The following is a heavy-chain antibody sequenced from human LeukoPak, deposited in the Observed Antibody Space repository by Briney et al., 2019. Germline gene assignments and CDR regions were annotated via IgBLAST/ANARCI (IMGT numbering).Heavy chain of an antibody. CDR1: GYTFTGYY. V-gene: IGHV1-2*04. CDR2: INPNSGGT. D-gene: IGHD2-2*01. J-gene: IGHJ5*02. Sequence: GASVKVSCKASGYTFTGYYMHWVRQAPGQGLEWMGWINPNSGGTNYAQKFQGWVTMTRDTSISTAYMGLSRLRSDDTAVYYCARGTVVVPAAPPSGGFDPWGQGTLVTVSS. CDR3: ARGTVVVPAAPPSGGFDP.